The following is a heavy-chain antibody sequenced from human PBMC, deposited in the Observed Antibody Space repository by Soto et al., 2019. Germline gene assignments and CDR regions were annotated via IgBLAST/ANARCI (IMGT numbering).Heavy chain of an antibody. V-gene: IGHV3-30-3*01. Sequence: QVQLVESGGGVVQPGRTLRLSCAASGFTFSRYAMHWCHQAQGKELEWVALISYDGSNKYYADSVKGRFTISRDNSKNTLYLQMNSLRPEDTAVYHCARDQGGTTLYYHGMDVWGQETTVTVSS. CDR3: ARDQGGTTLYYHGMDV. CDR1: GFTFSRYA. CDR2: ISYDGSNK. D-gene: IGHD1-7*01. J-gene: IGHJ6*02.